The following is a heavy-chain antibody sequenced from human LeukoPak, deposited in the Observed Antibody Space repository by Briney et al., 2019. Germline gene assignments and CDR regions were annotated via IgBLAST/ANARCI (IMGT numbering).Heavy chain of an antibody. Sequence: ASVKVCCYASGYTFTSYGISWVRQAPGQGLEWMGWISAYNGNTNYAQNLQGRVTMTTDTSTSTAYMELRSLRSDDTAVYYCARANFDWSNDAFDIWGQGTMVTVSS. J-gene: IGHJ3*02. CDR3: ARANFDWSNDAFDI. V-gene: IGHV1-18*01. CDR2: ISAYNGNT. CDR1: GYTFTSYG. D-gene: IGHD3-9*01.